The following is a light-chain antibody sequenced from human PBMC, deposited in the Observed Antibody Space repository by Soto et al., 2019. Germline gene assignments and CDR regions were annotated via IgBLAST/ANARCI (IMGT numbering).Light chain of an antibody. CDR1: SANIGSNY. V-gene: IGLV1-47*01. J-gene: IGLJ1*01. Sequence: QSVLTQPPSASGTPGHRVTISSSGSSANIGSNYVYWYQQLPGTAPKLRIYRNNQRSSGVPDRFSGSKSGTSASLAISGLRSEDEADYYCAAWDDSLSGYVFGTGTKVTVL. CDR3: AAWDDSLSGYV. CDR2: RNN.